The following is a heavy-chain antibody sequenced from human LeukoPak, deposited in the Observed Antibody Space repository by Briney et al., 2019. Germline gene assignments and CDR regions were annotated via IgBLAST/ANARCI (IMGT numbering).Heavy chain of an antibody. CDR2: IYSXGST. J-gene: IGHJ4*02. D-gene: IGHD6-6*01. CDR3: ARAYSNTTSSPRFDY. Sequence: GGSLRLSCAASXXTVXRXXXXXVXXXPGXXLXCXSVIYSXGSTYYADSVKGRFTISRDNSKNTLYLQLNSLRADDTAVYYCARAYSNTTSSPRFDYWGQGTLVTVSS. CDR1: XXTVXRXX. V-gene: IGHV3-66*01.